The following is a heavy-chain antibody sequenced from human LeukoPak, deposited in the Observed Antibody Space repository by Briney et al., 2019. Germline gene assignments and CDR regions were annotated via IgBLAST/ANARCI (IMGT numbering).Heavy chain of an antibody. V-gene: IGHV1-18*01. CDR3: ARDGDCSGGSCYLYGFDY. CDR1: GYTFTSYG. D-gene: IGHD2-15*01. J-gene: IGHJ4*02. CDR2: ISAYNGNT. Sequence: ASEKVSCKASGYTFTSYGISWVRQAPGQRLEWMGWISAYNGNTNYAQKLQGRVTMTTDTSTSTAYMELRSLRSDDTAVYYCARDGDCSGGSCYLYGFDYWGQGNLVSVSS.